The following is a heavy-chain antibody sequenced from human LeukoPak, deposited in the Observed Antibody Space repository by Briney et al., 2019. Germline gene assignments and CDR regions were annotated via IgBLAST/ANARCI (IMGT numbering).Heavy chain of an antibody. CDR2: ISYDGSNK. V-gene: IGHV3-30*18. D-gene: IGHD1-26*01. CDR1: GFTFSSYG. CDR3: AKDREVGALYY. J-gene: IGHJ4*02. Sequence: GSLRLSCSAFGFTFSSYGMHWVRQAPGKGLEGVAVISYDGSNKYYADSVKGRFTMSRDNSKNTLYMQMNSLRAEDTAVYYCAKDREVGALYYWGQGTLVTVSS.